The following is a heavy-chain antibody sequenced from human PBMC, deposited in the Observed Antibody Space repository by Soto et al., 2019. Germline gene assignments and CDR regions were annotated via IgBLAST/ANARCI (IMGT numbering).Heavy chain of an antibody. CDR2: MNPNSGNT. Sequence: ASVKVSCKASGYTFTRYDINCVRQATGQGLEWMGWMNPNSGNTGYAQKFQGRVTMTRNTSISTAYMELSSLRSEDTAVYYCARDYDFWSGYSNRWFDPWGQGTLVTVSS. CDR1: GYTFTRYD. J-gene: IGHJ5*02. D-gene: IGHD3-3*01. V-gene: IGHV1-8*01. CDR3: ARDYDFWSGYSNRWFDP.